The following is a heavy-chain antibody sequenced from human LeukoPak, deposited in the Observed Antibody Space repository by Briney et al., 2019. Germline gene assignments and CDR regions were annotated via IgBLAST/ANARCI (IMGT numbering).Heavy chain of an antibody. CDR2: IDWDDDK. V-gene: IGHV2-70*01. J-gene: IGHJ4*02. Sequence: SGPALVKPTQTLTLTCTFSGFSLSTSGMCVSWIRQPPGKALEWLALIDWDDDKYYSTSLKTRLTISKDTSKNQVVLTMTSMDPVDTATYYCALGSSTSCYGGFDYWGQGTLVTVSS. CDR3: ALGSSTSCYGGFDY. D-gene: IGHD2-2*01. CDR1: GFSLSTSGMC.